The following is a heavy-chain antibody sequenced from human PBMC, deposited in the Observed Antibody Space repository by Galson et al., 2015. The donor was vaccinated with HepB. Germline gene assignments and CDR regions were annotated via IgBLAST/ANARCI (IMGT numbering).Heavy chain of an antibody. CDR3: ARGLGTGKQLVHPFYYYYYYMDV. J-gene: IGHJ6*03. V-gene: IGHV4-34*01. CDR1: GGSFSGYY. Sequence: LSLTCAVYGGSFSGYYWSWIRQPPGKGLEWIGEINHSGSTNYNPSLKSRVTISVDTPKNHFSLKLSSVTAADTAVYYCARGLGTGKQLVHPFYYYYYYMDVWGKGTTVTVSS. D-gene: IGHD6-6*01. CDR2: INHSGST.